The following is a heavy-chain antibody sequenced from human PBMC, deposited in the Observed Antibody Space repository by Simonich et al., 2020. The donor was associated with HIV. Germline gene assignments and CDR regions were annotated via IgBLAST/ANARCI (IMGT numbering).Heavy chain of an antibody. CDR2: ISGSGGST. CDR1: GFTFSSYS. J-gene: IGHJ4*02. CDR3: AKRLWNVAAAGDPFDY. V-gene: IGHV3-23*01. D-gene: IGHD6-13*01. Sequence: EVQLLESGGGLVQPGGSLRLSCAASGFTFSSYSLSWVRQAPGKGLEWVSAISGSGGSTYDADAVKGRFTISRDNSKNTLYLQMNSLGAEDTAVYYCAKRLWNVAAAGDPFDYWGQGTLVTVSS.